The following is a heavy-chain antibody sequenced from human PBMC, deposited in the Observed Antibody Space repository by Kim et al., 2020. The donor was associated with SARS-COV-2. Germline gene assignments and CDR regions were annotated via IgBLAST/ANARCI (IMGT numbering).Heavy chain of an antibody. CDR2: YSGGST. J-gene: IGHJ4*02. CDR3: ASGGRG. D-gene: IGHD1-26*01. Sequence: YSGGSTYYADSVKGRFTISRDNSKNTLYLQMNSLRAEDTAVYYCASGGRGWGQGTLVTVSS. V-gene: IGHV3-66*01.